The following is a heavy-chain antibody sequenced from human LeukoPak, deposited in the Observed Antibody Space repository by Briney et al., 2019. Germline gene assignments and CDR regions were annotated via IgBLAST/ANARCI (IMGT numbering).Heavy chain of an antibody. CDR1: GFTVSSNY. D-gene: IGHD3-10*01. J-gene: IGHJ3*02. CDR2: IYSGGST. V-gene: IGHV3-53*01. CDR3: ARHGDHDAFDI. Sequence: PGGSLRLSCTASGFTVSSNYMSWVRQAPGKGLEWVSVIYSGGSTYYADSVKGRFTISRDNSKNTLYLQMNSLRAEDTAVYYCARHGDHDAFDIWGQGTMVTVSS.